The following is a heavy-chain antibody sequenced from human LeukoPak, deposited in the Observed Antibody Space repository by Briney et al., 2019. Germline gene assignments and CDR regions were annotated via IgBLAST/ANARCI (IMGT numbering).Heavy chain of an antibody. CDR1: AFSFTSFG. CDR2: ISGYNGDT. CDR3: ARGTWETAARPYSFDT. D-gene: IGHD1-26*01. Sequence: ASVKVSCKAFAFSFTSFGINWVRQAPGQGLEWMGWISGYNGDTKCAQKFQGRVTMTTDTSTSTAYMELRSLRSDDTAVYYCARGTWETAARPYSFDTWGQGTLVTVTS. J-gene: IGHJ4*02. V-gene: IGHV1-18*01.